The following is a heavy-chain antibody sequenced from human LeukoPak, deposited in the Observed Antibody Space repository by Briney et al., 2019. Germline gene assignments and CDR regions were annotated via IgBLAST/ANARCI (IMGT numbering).Heavy chain of an antibody. J-gene: IGHJ6*02. Sequence: SETLSLTCTVSGGSISNNYWSWIRQPPGKGLEWIGYIYYIGSTKYNPSLKSRVTISVDTSKNQFSLKLSSVTAADTAVYYCAGHIRPDENYGGYYYAMDVWGQGTTVTVSS. CDR1: GGSISNNY. D-gene: IGHD3-16*01. CDR2: IYYIGST. CDR3: AGHIRPDENYGGYYYAMDV. V-gene: IGHV4-59*08.